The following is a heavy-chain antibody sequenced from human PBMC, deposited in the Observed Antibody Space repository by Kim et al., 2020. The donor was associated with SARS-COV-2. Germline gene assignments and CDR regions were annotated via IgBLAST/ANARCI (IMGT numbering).Heavy chain of an antibody. V-gene: IGHV3-23*01. D-gene: IGHD6-13*01. CDR2: ISGSGHLT. J-gene: IGHJ4*02. CDR3: AKGKGSPYYFDY. Sequence: GGSLRLSCAATGFIFNNYAMTWVRQAPGQGLEWVSAISGSGHLTFFADSVKGRFTISRDNSKNTLCLQMNRLRADDTAVYYCAKGKGSPYYFDYWGRGTLVTVSS. CDR1: GFIFNNYA.